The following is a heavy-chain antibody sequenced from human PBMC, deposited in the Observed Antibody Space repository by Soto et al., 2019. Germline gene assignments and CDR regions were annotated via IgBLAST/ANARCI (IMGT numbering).Heavy chain of an antibody. CDR2: ISYDGSNK. D-gene: IGHD3-10*01. CDR3: ASYDYYGSGSYYQDAFDI. V-gene: IGHV3-30-3*01. J-gene: IGHJ3*02. Sequence: PGGSLRLSCAASGFTFSIYAMHWVRHAPGKGLEWVAVISYDGSNKYYADSVKGRFTISRDNSKNTLYLQMNSLRAEDTAVYYCASYDYYGSGSYYQDAFDIWGQGTMVT. CDR1: GFTFSIYA.